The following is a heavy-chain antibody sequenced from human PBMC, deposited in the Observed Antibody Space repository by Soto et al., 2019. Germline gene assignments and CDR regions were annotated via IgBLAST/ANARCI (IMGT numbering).Heavy chain of an antibody. J-gene: IGHJ4*02. CDR2: INHSGST. Sequence: SETLSLTCAVYGGSFSGYYWSWIRQPPGKGLVWIGEINHSGSTNYNPSLKSRVTISIDTSKNQFSLKLSSVTAADTAVYYCARGRGCSGGICYAPTRFFDYWVQGTLGTVSA. CDR3: ARGRGCSGGICYAPTRFFDY. D-gene: IGHD2-15*01. CDR1: GGSFSGYY. V-gene: IGHV4-34*01.